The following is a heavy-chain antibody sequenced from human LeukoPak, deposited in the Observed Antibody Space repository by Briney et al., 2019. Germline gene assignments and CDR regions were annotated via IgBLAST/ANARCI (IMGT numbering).Heavy chain of an antibody. CDR1: GDSISSSSYY. CDR2: IYHSGST. Sequence: SGTLSLTCAVSGDSISSSSYYWGWIRQPPGKGLEWIGSIYHSGSTYYNPSLKSRVTISVDMSKNQFSLKLSSVTAADTAVYYCARDRITMVRGVRSPYYYYGMDVWGQGTTVTVSS. V-gene: IGHV4-39*07. CDR3: ARDRITMVRGVRSPYYYYGMDV. D-gene: IGHD3-10*01. J-gene: IGHJ6*02.